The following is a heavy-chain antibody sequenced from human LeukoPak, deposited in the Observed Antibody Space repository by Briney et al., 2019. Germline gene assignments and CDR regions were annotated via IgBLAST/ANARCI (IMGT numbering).Heavy chain of an antibody. Sequence: SETLSLTCAVYGGSFSGYYWSWIRQPAGKGLEWIGRIYTSGSTNYNPSLKSRVTMSVDTSKNQFSLKLNSVTAADTAVYYCARDTKYQLLVWFDPWGQGTLVTVSS. CDR2: IYTSGST. CDR3: ARDTKYQLLVWFDP. D-gene: IGHD2-2*01. CDR1: GGSFSGYY. V-gene: IGHV4-4*07. J-gene: IGHJ5*02.